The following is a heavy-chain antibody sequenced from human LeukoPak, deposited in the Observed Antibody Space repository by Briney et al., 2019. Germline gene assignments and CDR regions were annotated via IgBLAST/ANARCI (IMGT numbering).Heavy chain of an antibody. CDR1: GFSLSTSGVG. Sequence: SGPTLVKPTQTLTLTCTFSGFSLSTSGVGVGWIRQPPGKALEWLALIYWNDDKRYSPSLKSRLTITKDTSKNQVVLTMTSMDPVDTATYYCAHRAITMIEDWFDPWGQGTLVTVSS. J-gene: IGHJ5*02. CDR2: IYWNDDK. V-gene: IGHV2-5*01. CDR3: AHRAITMIEDWFDP. D-gene: IGHD3-22*01.